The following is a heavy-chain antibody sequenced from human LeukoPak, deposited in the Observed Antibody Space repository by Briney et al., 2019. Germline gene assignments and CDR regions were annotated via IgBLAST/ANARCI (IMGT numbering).Heavy chain of an antibody. D-gene: IGHD5-12*01. Sequence: SETLSLTCTVSGGSISSGSYYWSWIRQPAGTGLEWIGRIYTSGSTNYNPSLKSRVTISVDTSKNQFSLKLSSVTAADTAVYYCARGRAIDYWGQGTLVTVSS. V-gene: IGHV4-61*02. J-gene: IGHJ4*02. CDR3: ARGRAIDY. CDR1: GGSISSGSYY. CDR2: IYTSGST.